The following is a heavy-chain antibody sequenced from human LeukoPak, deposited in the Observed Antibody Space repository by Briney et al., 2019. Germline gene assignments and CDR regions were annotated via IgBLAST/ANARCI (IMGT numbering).Heavy chain of an antibody. J-gene: IGHJ4*02. CDR2: ISSSGSTI. CDR1: GFTFSSYE. CDR3: ARRLRRNYFDY. Sequence: PGGSLRLSCAASGFTFSSYEMNWVRQAAGKGLEWVSYISSSGSTIYYADSVKGRFTISRDNAKNSLYLQMNSLRAEDTAVYYCARRLRRNYFDYWGQGTLVTVSS. V-gene: IGHV3-48*03. D-gene: IGHD4-17*01.